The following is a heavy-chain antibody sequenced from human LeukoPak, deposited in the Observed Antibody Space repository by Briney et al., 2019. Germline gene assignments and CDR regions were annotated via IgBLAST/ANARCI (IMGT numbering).Heavy chain of an antibody. CDR3: ARGPYYGSGSRADGMDV. CDR1: GYTFTSYG. V-gene: IGHV1-18*01. J-gene: IGHJ6*04. Sequence: ASVKVSCKASGYTFTSYGISWVRQAPGQGLEWMGWISAYNGNTNYAQKLQSRVTMTTDTSTSTAYMELRSLRSDDTAVYYCARGPYYGSGSRADGMDVWGKGTTVTVSS. D-gene: IGHD3-10*01. CDR2: ISAYNGNT.